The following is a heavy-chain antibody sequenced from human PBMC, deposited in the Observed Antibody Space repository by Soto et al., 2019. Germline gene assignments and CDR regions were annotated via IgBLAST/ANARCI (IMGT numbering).Heavy chain of an antibody. J-gene: IGHJ3*02. CDR2: IIPIFGTA. CDR3: ARDLNCSGGSCYGAFDI. Sequence: SVKVSWKASGGTFSSYAISWVRQAPGQGLEWMGGIIPIFGTANYAQKFQGRVTITADESTSTAYMELSSLRSEDTAVYYCARDLNCSGGSCYGAFDIWGQGTMVTVSS. V-gene: IGHV1-69*13. CDR1: GGTFSSYA. D-gene: IGHD2-15*01.